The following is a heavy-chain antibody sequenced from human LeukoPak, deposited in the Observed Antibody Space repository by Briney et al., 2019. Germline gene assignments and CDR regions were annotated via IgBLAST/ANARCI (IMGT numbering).Heavy chain of an antibody. D-gene: IGHD3-22*01. Sequence: SVKVSCKASGGTFSSYAISWVRQAPGQGLEWMGRIVPILGIANYAQKFQGRVTITADKSTSTAYMELSSLRSEDTAVYYCAREGFGDSSGYYYFDYWGQGTLVTVSS. CDR3: AREGFGDSSGYYYFDY. CDR2: IVPILGIA. CDR1: GGTFSSYA. V-gene: IGHV1-69*04. J-gene: IGHJ4*02.